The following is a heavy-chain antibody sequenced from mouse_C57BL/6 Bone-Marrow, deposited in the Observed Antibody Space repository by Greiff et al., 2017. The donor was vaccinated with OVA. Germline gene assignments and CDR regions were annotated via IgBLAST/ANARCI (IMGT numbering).Heavy chain of an antibody. CDR2: IDPSDSYT. CDR1: GYTFTSYW. V-gene: IGHV1-69*01. Sequence: VLLQQPGAELVMPGASVKLSCKASGYTFTSYWMHWVKQRPGQGLEWIGEIDPSDSYTNYNQKFKGKSTLTVDKSSSTAYMQLSSLTSEDSAVYYCARDTTGGMDYWGQGTSVTVSS. CDR3: ARDTTGGMDY. J-gene: IGHJ4*01. D-gene: IGHD1-1*01.